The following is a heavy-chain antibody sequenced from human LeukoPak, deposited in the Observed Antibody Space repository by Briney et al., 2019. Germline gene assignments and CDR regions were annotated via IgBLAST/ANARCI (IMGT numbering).Heavy chain of an antibody. Sequence: ASVKVSCKASGYIFSSYYIHWVRQAPGQGLEWMGIINPSGGTTSYAQKLQGRVTMTTDTSTSTAYMELRSLRSDDTAVYYCARDRQVRITMVRGVITYHDYWGQGTLVTVSS. CDR2: INPSGGTT. CDR3: ARDRQVRITMVRGVITYHDY. V-gene: IGHV1-46*01. D-gene: IGHD3-10*01. J-gene: IGHJ4*02. CDR1: GYIFSSYY.